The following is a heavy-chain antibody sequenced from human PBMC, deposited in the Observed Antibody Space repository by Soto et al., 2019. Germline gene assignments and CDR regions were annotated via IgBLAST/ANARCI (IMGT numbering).Heavy chain of an antibody. CDR3: AREEGYCSSTSCLYYYYYMDV. D-gene: IGHD2-2*01. V-gene: IGHV1-18*01. CDR1: GYTFTSYG. CDR2: ISAYNGNT. J-gene: IGHJ6*03. Sequence: ASVKVSCKASGYTFTSYGISWVRQAPGQGLEWVGWISAYNGNTNYAQKLQGRVTMTTDTSTSTAYMELRSLRSDDTAVYYCAREEGYCSSTSCLYYYYYMDVWGKGTTVTVSS.